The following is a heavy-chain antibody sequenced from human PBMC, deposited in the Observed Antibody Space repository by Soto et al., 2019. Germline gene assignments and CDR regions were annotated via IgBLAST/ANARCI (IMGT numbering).Heavy chain of an antibody. Sequence: QGQLVQSGVEVKKPGASVKVSCTASGNTFTNFGVTWVRQAPGQGLEWMGWISPYTDDPSYAQKFQGRVTMTIDTSTSTAYLDLRRLTSDDTAVYYGARVIPGPEAWFHPWGQGTLVTVSS. D-gene: IGHD2-2*01. CDR2: ISPYTDDP. CDR1: GNTFTNFG. V-gene: IGHV1-18*01. CDR3: ARVIPGPEAWFHP. J-gene: IGHJ5*02.